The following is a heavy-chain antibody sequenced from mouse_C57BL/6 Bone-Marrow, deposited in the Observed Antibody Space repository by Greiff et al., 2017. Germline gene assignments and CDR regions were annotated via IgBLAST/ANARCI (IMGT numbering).Heavy chain of an antibody. Sequence: QVQLQQSGAELVKPGASVKISCKASGYAFSSYWMNWVKQRPGKGLEWIGQIYPGDGDTNYNGKFKGKATLTADTSSSTAYMQLSSLTSEDSAVYFCARSEGNYDFDYWGQGTTLTVSS. D-gene: IGHD2-1*01. V-gene: IGHV1-80*01. CDR1: GYAFSSYW. CDR2: IYPGDGDT. J-gene: IGHJ2*01. CDR3: ARSEGNYDFDY.